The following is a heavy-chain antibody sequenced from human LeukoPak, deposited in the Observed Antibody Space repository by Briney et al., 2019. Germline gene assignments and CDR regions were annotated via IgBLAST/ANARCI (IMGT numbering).Heavy chain of an antibody. V-gene: IGHV4-34*01. CDR3: ARYYYDSSGYYEDY. D-gene: IGHD3-22*01. J-gene: IGHJ4*02. CDR2: INHSGST. Sequence: SETLSLTCAVYGGSFSGYYWSWIRQPPGKGLEWLGEINHSGSTNYNPSLKSRVTISVDTSKNQFSLKLSSVTAADTAVYYCARYYYDSSGYYEDYWGQGTLVTVSS. CDR1: GGSFSGYY.